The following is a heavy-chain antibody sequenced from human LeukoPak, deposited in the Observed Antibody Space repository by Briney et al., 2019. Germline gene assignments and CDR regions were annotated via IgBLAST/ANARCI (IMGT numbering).Heavy chain of an antibody. Sequence: SETLSLTCTVSGGSISSYYWSWIRQPPGKGLEWIGYIYYSGSTNYNPSLKSRVTISVDTSKNQFSLKLGSVTAADTAVYYCARSGPSIAAAGTSVYMDVWGKGTTVTVSS. J-gene: IGHJ6*03. CDR1: GGSISSYY. CDR3: ARSGPSIAAAGTSVYMDV. V-gene: IGHV4-59*01. CDR2: IYYSGST. D-gene: IGHD6-13*01.